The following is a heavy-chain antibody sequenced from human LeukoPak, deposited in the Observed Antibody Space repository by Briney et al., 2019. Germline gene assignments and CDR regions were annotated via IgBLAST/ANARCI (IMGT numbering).Heavy chain of an antibody. V-gene: IGHV3-7*03. Sequence: GGSLRLSCAASGFTVSSNYMSWVRQAPGKGLEWVANIKQDGSEKYYVDSVKGRFTISRDNAKNSVYLQMNSLRAEDTALYYCARAMDSWGQGTLVTVSS. CDR1: GFTVSSNY. J-gene: IGHJ4*02. CDR2: IKQDGSEK. CDR3: ARAMDS.